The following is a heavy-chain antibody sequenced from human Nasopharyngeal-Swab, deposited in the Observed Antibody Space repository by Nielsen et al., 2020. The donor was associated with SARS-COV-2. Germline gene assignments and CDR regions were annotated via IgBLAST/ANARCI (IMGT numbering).Heavy chain of an antibody. CDR1: GFTFSDYW. V-gene: IGHV3-7*03. CDR3: AIPTRSTPFGY. J-gene: IGHJ4*02. D-gene: IGHD2-15*01. Sequence: GGSLRLSCAASGFTFSDYWMSWVRQAPGKGLEWVANISPDGSDGQYVDSVRGRLTISRDNAKNSLYLQMSSLRAEDTAVYYCAIPTRSTPFGYWGQGTPVTVSS. CDR2: ISPDGSDG.